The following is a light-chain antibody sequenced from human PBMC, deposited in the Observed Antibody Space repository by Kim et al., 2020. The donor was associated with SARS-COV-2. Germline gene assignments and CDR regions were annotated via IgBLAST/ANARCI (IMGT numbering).Light chain of an antibody. CDR3: QSHDSSLSGSV. J-gene: IGLJ3*02. V-gene: IGLV1-40*01. CDR2: GNT. CDR1: SSNIGAGYD. Sequence: RVTTSCTGSSSNIGAGYDVHWYQQLPGTAPKLLIYGNTNRPSGVPDRFSGSKSGTSASLAITGLQAGDEADYYCQSHDSSLSGSVFGGGTQLTVL.